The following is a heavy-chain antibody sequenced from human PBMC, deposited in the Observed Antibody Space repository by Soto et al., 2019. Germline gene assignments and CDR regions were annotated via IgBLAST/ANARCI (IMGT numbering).Heavy chain of an antibody. CDR3: ARGRGYSYGLDP. Sequence: SETLSLTCTVSGGSISSSSYYWGWIRQPPGKGLEWIGSIYYSGTTSYSPSLKSRVAISLDTSKNQFSLSLSSVTAADTAVYYCARGRGYSYGLDPWGQGTLVTVSS. J-gene: IGHJ5*02. CDR1: GGSISSSSYY. CDR2: IYYSGTT. D-gene: IGHD5-18*01. V-gene: IGHV4-39*07.